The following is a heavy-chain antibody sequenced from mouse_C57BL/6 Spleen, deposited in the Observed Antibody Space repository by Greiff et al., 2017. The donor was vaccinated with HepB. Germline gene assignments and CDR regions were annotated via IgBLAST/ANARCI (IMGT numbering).Heavy chain of an antibody. J-gene: IGHJ2*01. CDR3: ARSLNYEDY. Sequence: VQLQQSGAELVKPGASVKMSCKASGYTFTSYWITWVKQRPGHGLEWIGDIYPGSGSTNYNEKFKSKATLTVDTSSSTAYMQLSSLTSEDSAVYYCARSLNYEDYWGQGTTLTVSS. CDR1: GYTFTSYW. V-gene: IGHV1-55*01. CDR2: IYPGSGST. D-gene: IGHD2-1*01.